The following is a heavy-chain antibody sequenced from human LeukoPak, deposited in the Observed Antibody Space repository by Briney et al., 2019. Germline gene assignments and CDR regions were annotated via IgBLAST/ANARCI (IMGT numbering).Heavy chain of an antibody. V-gene: IGHV3-23*01. CDR1: GFTFSNHA. Sequence: GGSLRLSCAASGFTFSNHAMSWVRQAPGKGLEWVSTISGSGGSTNYADSVKGRFTISRDNSKNTLYLQMNSLRAEDTAVYYCARARIWWEPDYWGQGTLVTVSS. J-gene: IGHJ4*02. D-gene: IGHD1-26*01. CDR2: ISGSGGST. CDR3: ARARIWWEPDY.